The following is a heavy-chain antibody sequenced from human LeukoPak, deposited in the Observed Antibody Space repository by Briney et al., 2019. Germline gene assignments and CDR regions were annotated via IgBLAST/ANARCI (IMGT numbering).Heavy chain of an antibody. CDR2: IWYDGSKK. CDR3: ARDPRGIAVAGTGDY. V-gene: IGHV3-33*08. CDR1: GFTFSSYG. D-gene: IGHD6-19*01. Sequence: PERSLRLSCAASGFTFSSYGMHWVRQAPGTGLEWVSFIWYDGSKKYYADSVKGRFTTSRDNSKNTVYLHMNSLRVEDTAVYYCARDPRGIAVAGTGDYWGQGTLVTVSS. J-gene: IGHJ4*02.